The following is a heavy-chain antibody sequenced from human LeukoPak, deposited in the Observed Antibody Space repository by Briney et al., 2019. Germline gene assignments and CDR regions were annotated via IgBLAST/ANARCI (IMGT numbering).Heavy chain of an antibody. J-gene: IGHJ6*03. D-gene: IGHD3-9*01. Sequence: PSETLSLTCTVSGGSISSSSYYWGWIRQPPGKGLEWIGSIYYSGSTYYNPSLKSRVTISVDTSKNQFSLKLSSVTAADTAVYYCARQGYDILTGYYPYYYYYMDVWGKGTTVTISS. CDR3: ARQGYDILTGYYPYYYYYMDV. V-gene: IGHV4-39*01. CDR2: IYYSGST. CDR1: GGSISSSSYY.